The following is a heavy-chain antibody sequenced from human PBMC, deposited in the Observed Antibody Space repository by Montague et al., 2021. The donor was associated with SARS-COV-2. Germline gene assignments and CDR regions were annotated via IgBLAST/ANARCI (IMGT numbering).Heavy chain of an antibody. J-gene: IGHJ5*02. CDR2: ISGGDRK. CDR3: AKFSRDSSGVA. CDR1: GFTFSRYT. Sequence: SLRLSCAASGFTFSRYTISWVRQAPGKGLEWVSGISGGDRKYYADSVKGRLTISRDNSKNTVYVQMNSLRAEDTAVYYCAKFSRDSSGVAWGQGTLVTVPS. V-gene: IGHV3-23*01. D-gene: IGHD3-22*01.